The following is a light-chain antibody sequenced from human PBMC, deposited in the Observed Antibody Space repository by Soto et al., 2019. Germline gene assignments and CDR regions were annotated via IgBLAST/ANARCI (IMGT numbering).Light chain of an antibody. CDR2: AAS. J-gene: IGKJ5*01. CDR1: QSISTNY. Sequence: EIVLTQSPGTLSLSPGESATLSCRVSQSISTNYLAWYQQKPGQAPRLLICAASSWLTGIPDRFSGSGSGTDFTLTISRLEPEDFAVYYCQQYGRTFGQGTRLEIK. CDR3: QQYGRT. V-gene: IGKV3-20*01.